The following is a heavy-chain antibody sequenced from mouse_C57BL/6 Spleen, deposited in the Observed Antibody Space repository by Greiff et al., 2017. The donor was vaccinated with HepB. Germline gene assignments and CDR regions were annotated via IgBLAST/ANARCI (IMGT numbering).Heavy chain of an antibody. J-gene: IGHJ3*01. Sequence: QVQLKQSGAELVRPGSSVKLSCKASGYTFTSYWMHWVKQRPIQGLEWIGNIDPSDSETHYNQKFKDKATLTVDKSSSTAYMQLSSLTSEDSAVYYCARSVNWDPFAYWGQGTLVTVSA. V-gene: IGHV1-52*01. CDR1: GYTFTSYW. CDR3: ARSVNWDPFAY. CDR2: IDPSDSET. D-gene: IGHD4-1*01.